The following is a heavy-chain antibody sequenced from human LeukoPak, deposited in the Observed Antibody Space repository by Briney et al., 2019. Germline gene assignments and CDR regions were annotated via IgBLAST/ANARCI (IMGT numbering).Heavy chain of an antibody. Sequence: PVASVKVSCKASGYKFTDYYMHWVRQAPGQGLEWMGIIIPSGGSTSYAQKFQGRVTMTRDTSTSTVYMELSSLRSEDTAVYYCAMLPGVAARPHDYWGQGTLVTVSS. J-gene: IGHJ4*02. CDR1: GYKFTDYY. CDR2: IIPSGGST. V-gene: IGHV1-46*01. CDR3: AMLPGVAARPHDY. D-gene: IGHD6-6*01.